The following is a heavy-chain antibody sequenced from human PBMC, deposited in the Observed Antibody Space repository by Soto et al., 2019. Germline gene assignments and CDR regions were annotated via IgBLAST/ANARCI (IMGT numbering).Heavy chain of an antibody. Sequence: QAQVVQSGVEVKKPGASVKVSCKASGYTFSSYGINWVRQAPGQGLGWLGWISPYNDDTKYAQMLQGRVTMTTDTSSRIPYMALRSLRSDDTAVYFCARGGYYDSSGSRNYHYYGMDVWGQGTTVTVSS. D-gene: IGHD3-22*01. CDR3: ARGGYYDSSGSRNYHYYGMDV. J-gene: IGHJ6*02. CDR1: GYTFSSYG. CDR2: ISPYNDDT. V-gene: IGHV1-18*01.